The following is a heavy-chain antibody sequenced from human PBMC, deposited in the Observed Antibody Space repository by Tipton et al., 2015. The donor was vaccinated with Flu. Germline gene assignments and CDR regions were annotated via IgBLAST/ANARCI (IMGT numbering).Heavy chain of an antibody. CDR3: ARVGDNVGGSYRYPGQGHFDN. J-gene: IGHJ4*02. CDR1: GGSFSPYY. CDR2: INDRGST. Sequence: TLSLTCAVDGGSFSPYYWNWLRQTPGKGLEWIGEINDRGSTNYNPSLESRVTMSIDTSKNQFSLTLRSVTAADTAVYYCARVGDNVGGSYRYPGQGHFDNWGQGAQATVSS. V-gene: IGHV4-34*01. D-gene: IGHD3-16*02.